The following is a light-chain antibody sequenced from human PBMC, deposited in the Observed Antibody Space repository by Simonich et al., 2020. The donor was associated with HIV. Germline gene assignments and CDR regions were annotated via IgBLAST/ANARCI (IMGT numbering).Light chain of an antibody. CDR1: ALPKKY. V-gene: IGLV3-10*01. Sequence: SYELTQPPSVSVSPGQTARITCSGDALPKKYAYWYHQQSGQAPVLVIYEDSKRPSEIPERFSGSSSGTMATLTISGAQVEDEADYYCYSTDSSGNHRVFGGGTQLTVL. CDR2: EDS. J-gene: IGLJ2*01. CDR3: YSTDSSGNHRV.